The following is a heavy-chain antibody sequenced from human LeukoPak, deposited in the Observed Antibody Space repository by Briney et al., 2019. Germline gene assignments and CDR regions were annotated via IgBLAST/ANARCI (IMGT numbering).Heavy chain of an antibody. Sequence: SETLSLTCAVYGGSFSGYHWNWIRQPPGNGLEWIGEINHSGSTNYNPSLKSRVTISVDTSKNQFSLKLSSVTAADTAVYYCASKGVTGTLDYWGQGTLVTVSS. J-gene: IGHJ4*02. CDR1: GGSFSGYH. D-gene: IGHD1-7*01. CDR3: ASKGVTGTLDY. V-gene: IGHV4-34*01. CDR2: INHSGST.